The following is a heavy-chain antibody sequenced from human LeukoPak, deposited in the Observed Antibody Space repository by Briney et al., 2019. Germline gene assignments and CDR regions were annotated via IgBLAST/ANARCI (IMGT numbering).Heavy chain of an antibody. CDR3: ARQVRTAAGQISDY. CDR1: GGSISSSSYY. D-gene: IGHD6-13*01. CDR2: IYYSGST. J-gene: IGHJ4*02. Sequence: PSETLSLTCTVSGGSISSSSYYWGWIRQPPGKGLEWIGSIYYSGSTYYNPSLKSRDTISVDTSKNQFSLKLSSVTAADTAVYYCARQVRTAAGQISDYWGQGTLVTVSS. V-gene: IGHV4-39*01.